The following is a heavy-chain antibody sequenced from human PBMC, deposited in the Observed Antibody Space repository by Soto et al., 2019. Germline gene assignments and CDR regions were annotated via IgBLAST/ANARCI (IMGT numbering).Heavy chain of an antibody. CDR3: AGGYEENYYYYYMDV. D-gene: IGHD5-12*01. J-gene: IGHJ6*03. CDR1: GGSISSYY. CDR2: IYYSGST. V-gene: IGHV4-59*01. Sequence: SETMSLTCTVSGGSISSYYWSWIRQPPGKGLEWIGYIYYSGSTNYNPSLKSRVTISVDTSKNQFSLKLSSVTAADTAVYYCAGGYEENYYYYYMDVWGKGTTVTVSS.